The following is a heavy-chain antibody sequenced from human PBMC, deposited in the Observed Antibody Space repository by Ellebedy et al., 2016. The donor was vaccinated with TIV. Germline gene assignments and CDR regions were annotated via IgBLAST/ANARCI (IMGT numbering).Heavy chain of an antibody. Sequence: GESLKISCAASGFTFSSHDMHWVRQPTGKGLEWVSGITFAGDTYYLSSVKGRFIISRYSAKNSLYLQMNSLRAEDTAVYYCARATSGFDYWGQGALATVSS. CDR3: ARATSGFDY. CDR2: ITFAGDT. V-gene: IGHV3-13*01. J-gene: IGHJ4*02. D-gene: IGHD5-24*01. CDR1: GFTFSSHD.